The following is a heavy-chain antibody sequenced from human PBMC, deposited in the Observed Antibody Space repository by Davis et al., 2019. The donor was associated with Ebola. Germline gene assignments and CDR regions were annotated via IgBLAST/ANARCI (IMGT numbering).Heavy chain of an antibody. V-gene: IGHV4-61*01. CDR2: NYYSGST. Sequence: SETLSLTCTVSGGSVSSGSYYWSWNRPPPGQGLEWIGYNYYSGSTNYNPSLNSRVTISVDTSKNQFSRKLSAVTAADTAVYYCARGYSTWFDPWGQGTLVTVSS. CDR3: ARGYSTWFDP. CDR1: GGSVSSGSYY. J-gene: IGHJ5*02. D-gene: IGHD4-11*01.